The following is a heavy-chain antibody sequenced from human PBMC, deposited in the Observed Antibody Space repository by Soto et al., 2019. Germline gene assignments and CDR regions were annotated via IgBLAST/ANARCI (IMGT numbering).Heavy chain of an antibody. V-gene: IGHV1-69*01. Sequence: QVQLGQSGAEVKKPGSSVKVSCKASGGTFSSETISWVRQAPGQGLEWVGGIIPLFRTANYAQKFQGRVPISGDESTATLYIALSSRRSDDSAVWYCATELGDNSAGPFDSWGQGTLVTGSS. CDR3: ATELGDNSAGPFDS. J-gene: IGHJ4*02. CDR2: IIPLFRTA. D-gene: IGHD1-20*01. CDR1: GGTFSSET.